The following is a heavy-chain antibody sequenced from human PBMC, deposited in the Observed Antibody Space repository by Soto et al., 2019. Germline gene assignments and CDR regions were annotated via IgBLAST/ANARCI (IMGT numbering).Heavy chain of an antibody. CDR1: GGSVSSGSYY. D-gene: IGHD4-17*01. CDR2: IYYSGST. V-gene: IGHV4-61*01. J-gene: IGHJ4*02. Sequence: QVQLQESGPGLVKPSETLSLTCTVSGGSVSSGSYYWSWIRQPPGKGLEWIGYIYYSGSTNYNPSLTKRVTIAVDTSKTQCSLKLCSVTAADPAVYYCARGTTMFTTEHDYWGQGTLVTVSS. CDR3: ARGTTMFTTEHDY.